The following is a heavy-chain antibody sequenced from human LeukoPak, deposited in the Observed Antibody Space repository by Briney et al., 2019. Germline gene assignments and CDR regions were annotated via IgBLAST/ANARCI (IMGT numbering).Heavy chain of an antibody. V-gene: IGHV3-7*01. CDR3: ARGDSSGWYFDY. D-gene: IGHD6-19*01. Sequence: PGGSLRLSCAASGFTFSSYWMSWVRQAPGKGLEWVANIKQDGSDKYYVDSVKGRFTISRGNAKNSLYLQMNSLRAEDTAVYYRARGDSSGWYFDYWGQGTLVTVSS. CDR2: IKQDGSDK. CDR1: GFTFSSYW. J-gene: IGHJ4*02.